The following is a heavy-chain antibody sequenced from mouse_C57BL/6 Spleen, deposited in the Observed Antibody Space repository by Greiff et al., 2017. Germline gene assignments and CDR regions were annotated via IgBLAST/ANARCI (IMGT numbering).Heavy chain of an antibody. Sequence: EVQLVESGPELVKPGASVKISCKASGYSFTDYNMNWVKQSNGKSLEWIGVINPNYGTTSYNQKFKGKATLTVDQSSSTAYMQLNSLTSEDSAVYYCARAKSYDGYFLWYFDVWGTETTVTVSS. D-gene: IGHD2-3*01. V-gene: IGHV1-39*01. CDR1: GYSFTDYN. CDR3: ARAKSYDGYFLWYFDV. J-gene: IGHJ1*03. CDR2: INPNYGTT.